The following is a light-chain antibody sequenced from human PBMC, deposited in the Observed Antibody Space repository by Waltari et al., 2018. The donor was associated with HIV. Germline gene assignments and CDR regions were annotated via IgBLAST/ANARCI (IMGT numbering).Light chain of an antibody. CDR3: SSFTTSNSLL. J-gene: IGLJ2*01. CDR1: SSDIGAYDF. V-gene: IGLV2-14*01. Sequence: QSALTQPASVSGSPGQSITVSCTGTSSDIGAYDFVSWYQQTPGTAPNLVIYEVSNRPSGISYRFSGSKSGNTASLTFSGLQTEDEADYYCSSFTTSNSLLFGGGTKVTVL. CDR2: EVS.